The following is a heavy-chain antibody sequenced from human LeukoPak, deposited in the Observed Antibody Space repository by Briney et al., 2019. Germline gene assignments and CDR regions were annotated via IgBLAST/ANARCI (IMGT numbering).Heavy chain of an antibody. D-gene: IGHD1-26*01. CDR1: GFTFSSYG. J-gene: IGHJ4*02. CDR2: ISYDGSNK. Sequence: GGSLRLSCAASGFTFSSYGMHWVRQAPGKGLEWVAVISYDGSNKYYADSVKGRFTISRDNSKNTLYLQMNSLRAEDTAVYYCAREWELLHYFDYWGQGTLVTVSS. CDR3: AREWELLHYFDY. V-gene: IGHV3-30*03.